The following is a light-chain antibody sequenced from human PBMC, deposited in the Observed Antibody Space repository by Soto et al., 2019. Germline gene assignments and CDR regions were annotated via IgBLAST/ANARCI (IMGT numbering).Light chain of an antibody. CDR3: QQYNAYRT. Sequence: DIQMTQSPSTLSASVGDRVTITCRASQSINSWLAWYQQTPGKAPKLLIYDASSLGSGVPSRFSGSGSGTEFTLTISSLQPDDFATYYCQQYNAYRTFGQGTKVDIK. CDR1: QSINSW. J-gene: IGKJ1*01. CDR2: DAS. V-gene: IGKV1-5*01.